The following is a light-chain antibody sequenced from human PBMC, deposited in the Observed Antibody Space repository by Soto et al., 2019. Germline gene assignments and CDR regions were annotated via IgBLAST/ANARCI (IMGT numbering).Light chain of an antibody. J-gene: IGKJ2*01. CDR1: QSISSW. CDR3: QQYNSYQYT. CDR2: DAS. Sequence: DIQMTQSPSTLSASVGDRVTITCRASQSISSWLAWYQQKPGKAPKLLIYDASSLESGVPSRFSGSGSGTEFPLTISSLQPDDFATYYCQQYNSYQYTFGQGTKLDI. V-gene: IGKV1-5*01.